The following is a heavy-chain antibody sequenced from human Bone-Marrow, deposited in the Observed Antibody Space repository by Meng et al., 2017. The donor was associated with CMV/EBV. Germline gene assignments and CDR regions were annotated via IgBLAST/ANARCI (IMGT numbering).Heavy chain of an antibody. Sequence: ASVKVSCKVSGYTLTELSMHWVRQAPGQGLEWMGWINPNSGGTNYAQKFQGRVTMTRDTSISTAYMELSRLRSDDTAVYYCARDGGGSGTKYYYYYGMDVWGQGTTVTVSS. CDR2: INPNSGGT. J-gene: IGHJ6*02. CDR3: ARDGGGSGTKYYYYYGMDV. D-gene: IGHD3-10*01. CDR1: GYTLTELS. V-gene: IGHV1-2*02.